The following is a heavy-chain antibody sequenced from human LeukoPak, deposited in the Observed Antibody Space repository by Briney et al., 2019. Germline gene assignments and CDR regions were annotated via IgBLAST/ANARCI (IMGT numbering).Heavy chain of an antibody. D-gene: IGHD2-8*01. Sequence: GASVKVSCKASGGTFSSYAISWVRQAPGKGLEWMGGIIPIFGTANYAQKFQGRVTITEDESTSTACMELSSLRSEDTAVYYCARAYCTNGVCYEGYFDYWGQGTLVTVSS. CDR1: GGTFSSYA. V-gene: IGHV1-69*13. J-gene: IGHJ4*02. CDR3: ARAYCTNGVCYEGYFDY. CDR2: IIPIFGTA.